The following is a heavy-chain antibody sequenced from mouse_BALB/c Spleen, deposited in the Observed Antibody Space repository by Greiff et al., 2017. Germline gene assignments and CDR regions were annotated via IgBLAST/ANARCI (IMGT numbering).Heavy chain of an antibody. Sequence: EVQLQESGGGLVQPGGSRKLSCAASGFTFSSFGMHWVRQAPEKGLEWVAYISSGSSTIYYADTVKGRFTISRDNPKNTLFLQMTSLRSEDTAMYYCAREGPFDYWGQGTTLTVSS. CDR2: ISSGSSTI. J-gene: IGHJ2*01. CDR3: AREGPFDY. V-gene: IGHV5-17*02. CDR1: GFTFSSFG.